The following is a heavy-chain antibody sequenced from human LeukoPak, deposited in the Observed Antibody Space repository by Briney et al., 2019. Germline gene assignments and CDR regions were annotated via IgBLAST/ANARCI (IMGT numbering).Heavy chain of an antibody. CDR3: AKSHPAVTTTDWYFDL. V-gene: IGHV4-61*05. Sequence: PSETLSLTCTVSGASISSSSYYWGWIRQPPGKGLEWIGYISYSGSTKSNPALKSRVTISGDRSKNQFSLKMTSVTAADTAVYYCAKSHPAVTTTDWYFDLWGRGTLVTVSS. CDR2: ISYSGST. CDR1: GASISSSSYY. D-gene: IGHD4-17*01. J-gene: IGHJ2*01.